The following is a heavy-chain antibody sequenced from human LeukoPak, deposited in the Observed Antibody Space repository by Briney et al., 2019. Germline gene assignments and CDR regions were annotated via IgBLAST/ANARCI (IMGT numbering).Heavy chain of an antibody. CDR3: ARDLLQYFDWLTMAGY. J-gene: IGHJ4*02. Sequence: ASVKVSCKASGYTFRQYSISWVRQAPGKGFEWMGWVSPSHTTRVYAQRLQGRVTMATDTSTTTAYVELRSLRSDDTAVYYCARDLLQYFDWLTMAGYWGQGTLVSVSS. CDR2: VSPSHTTR. CDR1: GYTFRQYS. V-gene: IGHV1-18*01. D-gene: IGHD3-9*01.